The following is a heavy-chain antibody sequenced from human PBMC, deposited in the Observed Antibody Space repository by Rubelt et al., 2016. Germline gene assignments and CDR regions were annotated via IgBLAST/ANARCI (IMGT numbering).Heavy chain of an antibody. V-gene: IGHV4-59*01. J-gene: IGHJ6*03. Sequence: VQLQESGPGLVRPSETLFLTCSVSGASLSRFYWSWIRLTPGKGLEWVGSIYYGGSNKHNPSLKSRATISVDTSENQFSLKLNSITAADTAVYYCARVTSAGTSNYYMDVWGKGTTVTVSS. CDR3: ARVTSAGTSNYYMDV. CDR1: GASLSRFY. CDR2: IYYGGSN. D-gene: IGHD6-13*01.